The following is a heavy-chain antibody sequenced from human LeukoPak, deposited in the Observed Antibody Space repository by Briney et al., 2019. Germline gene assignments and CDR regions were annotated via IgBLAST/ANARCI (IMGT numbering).Heavy chain of an antibody. CDR1: GFTFSGYS. D-gene: IGHD2-15*01. Sequence: GGSLRLSCAASGFTFSGYSMNWVRQAPGKGLEWVSSISSGSYIFYADSVKGRVTISRDNAKNSLYLQMNSLRAEDTAVYYCARDLIRGLAGCSGGSCYYPGGYWGQGTLVTVSS. CDR2: ISSGSYI. CDR3: ARDLIRGLAGCSGGSCYYPGGY. V-gene: IGHV3-21*01. J-gene: IGHJ4*02.